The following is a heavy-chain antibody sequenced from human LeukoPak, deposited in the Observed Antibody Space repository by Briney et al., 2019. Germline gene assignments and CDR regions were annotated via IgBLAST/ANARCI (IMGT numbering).Heavy chain of an antibody. V-gene: IGHV4-39*07. Sequence: SETLSLTCTVSGASISSGSYYWGWIRQPPGKGLEWIGTIYYSGSTYYNPSLKSRVTISVDTSRIQFSRRLSSVTAADTAVYYCIRENPQQGSEDYWGQGTLVTVSS. CDR3: IRENPQQGSEDY. D-gene: IGHD3-10*01. J-gene: IGHJ4*02. CDR2: IYYSGST. CDR1: GASISSGSYY.